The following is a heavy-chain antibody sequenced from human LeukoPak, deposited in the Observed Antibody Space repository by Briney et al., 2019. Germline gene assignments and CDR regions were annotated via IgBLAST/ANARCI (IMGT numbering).Heavy chain of an antibody. D-gene: IGHD4-17*01. CDR3: ARELSGDYDNWFDP. Sequence: SETLSLTCTVSGGSISSYYWSWIRQPPGKGLEWIGYIYYSGSTNYNPSLKSRVTISVDTSKNQFSLKLSSVTAADTAVYYCARELSGDYDNWFDPWGQGALVTVSS. CDR2: IYYSGST. CDR1: GGSISSYY. V-gene: IGHV4-59*01. J-gene: IGHJ5*02.